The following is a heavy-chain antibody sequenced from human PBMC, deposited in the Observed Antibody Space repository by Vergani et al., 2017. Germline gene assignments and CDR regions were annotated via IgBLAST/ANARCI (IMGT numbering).Heavy chain of an antibody. CDR2: ISGSGGST. Sequence: EVQLLESGGGLVQPGGSLRLSCAASGFTFRSYAMSWVRQAPGKGLEWVSAISGSGGSTYYADSVKGRFTISRDNSKNTLYLQMNSLRAEDTAVYYCAKGRAYYDFWSGYYYFDGWGQRTLVTVSS. CDR1: GFTFRSYA. D-gene: IGHD3-3*01. CDR3: AKGRAYYDFWSGYYYFDG. J-gene: IGHJ4*02. V-gene: IGHV3-23*01.